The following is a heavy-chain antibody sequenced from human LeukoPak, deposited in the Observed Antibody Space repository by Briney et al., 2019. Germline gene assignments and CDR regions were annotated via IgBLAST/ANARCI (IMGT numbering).Heavy chain of an antibody. CDR1: GFTFSSYS. CDR2: ISSSSSYI. D-gene: IGHD3-22*01. J-gene: IGHJ4*02. V-gene: IGHV3-21*01. CDR3: ARDDSSGEPYFDY. Sequence: PGGSLRLSCAASGFTFSSYSTNWVRQAPGKGLEWVSSISSSSSYIYYADSVKGRFTISRDNAKNSLYLQMNSLRAEDTAVYYCARDDSSGEPYFDYWGQGTLVTVSS.